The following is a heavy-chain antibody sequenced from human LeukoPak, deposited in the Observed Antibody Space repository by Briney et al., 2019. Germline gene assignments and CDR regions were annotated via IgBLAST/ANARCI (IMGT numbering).Heavy chain of an antibody. CDR1: GGSLRRSRYY. Sequence: PESLSPTRTVSGGSLRRSRYYWGWICHPPGKGLECIGSIYFSGSTYYNPSPKSRVTISVDTSKNQFSLKLSSASAADTAVYYCARQSNLGFDPWGQGALVTVSP. V-gene: IGHV4-39*01. J-gene: IGHJ5*02. CDR2: IYFSGST. CDR3: ARQSNLGFDP.